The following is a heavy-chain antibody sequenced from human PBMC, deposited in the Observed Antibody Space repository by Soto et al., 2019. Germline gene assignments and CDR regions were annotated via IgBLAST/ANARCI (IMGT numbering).Heavy chain of an antibody. CDR2: ISAYNGNT. D-gene: IGHD2-15*01. V-gene: IGHV1-18*01. CDR1: GYTFTSYG. CDR3: ARSVYCSGGSCLDAFDI. Sequence: ASVKVSCKASGYTFTSYGISCVRQAPGQGLEWMGWISAYNGNTNYAQKLQGRVTMTTDTSTSTAYMELRSLRSDDTAVYYCARSVYCSGGSCLDAFDIWVQGTMVTVSS. J-gene: IGHJ3*02.